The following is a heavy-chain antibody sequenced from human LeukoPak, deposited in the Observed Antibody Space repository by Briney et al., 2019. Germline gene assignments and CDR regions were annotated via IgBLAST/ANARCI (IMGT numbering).Heavy chain of an antibody. Sequence: GGSLRLSCAASGFTFSSYGMHWVRQAPGKGLEWVAVISYDGSNKYYADSVKGRFTISRDNSKNTLYLQMNSLRAEDTAVYYCAKGRGGYYDSSQYYFDYWGQGTLVTVSS. D-gene: IGHD3-22*01. CDR3: AKGRGGYYDSSQYYFDY. CDR2: ISYDGSNK. V-gene: IGHV3-30*18. J-gene: IGHJ4*02. CDR1: GFTFSSYG.